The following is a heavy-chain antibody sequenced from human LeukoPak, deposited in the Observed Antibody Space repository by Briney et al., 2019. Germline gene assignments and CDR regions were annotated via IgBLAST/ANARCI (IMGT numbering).Heavy chain of an antibody. CDR3: ARHDSRQVPPDWYFDL. CDR1: GYSFTSYW. Sequence: GESLKISCKGSGYSFTSYWIGWVRQMPGKGLEWMGIIYPGDSDTRYSPSFQGQVTISADKSISTAYLQWSSLKASDTAMYYCARHDSRQVPPDWYFDLWGRGTLVTVSS. D-gene: IGHD2-21*01. V-gene: IGHV5-51*01. CDR2: IYPGDSDT. J-gene: IGHJ2*01.